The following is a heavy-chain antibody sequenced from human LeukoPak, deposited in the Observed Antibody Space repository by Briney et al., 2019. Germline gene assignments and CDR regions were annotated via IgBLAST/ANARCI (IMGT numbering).Heavy chain of an antibody. CDR1: GYSFTSYW. CDR2: IYPGDSDT. CDR3: ARHQGDCSSTSCHGGDYYYYYYMDV. D-gene: IGHD2-2*01. J-gene: IGHJ6*03. Sequence: GESLKISCKGPGYSFTSYWIGWVRQMPGKGLEWMGIIYPGDSDTRYSPSFQGQVTISADNSISTAYLQWSSLKASDTAMYYCARHQGDCSSTSCHGGDYYYYYYMDVWGKGTTVSVSS. V-gene: IGHV5-51*01.